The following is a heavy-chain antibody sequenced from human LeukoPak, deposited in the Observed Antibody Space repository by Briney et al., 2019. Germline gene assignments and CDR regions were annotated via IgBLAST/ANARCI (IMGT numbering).Heavy chain of an antibody. D-gene: IGHD1-1*01. CDR3: ARGNWLGAFDI. J-gene: IGHJ3*02. CDR1: GYTFTSYD. V-gene: IGHV1-8*03. CDR2: MNPNSGNT. Sequence: RSGGSLRLSCKASGYTFTSYDINWVRQATGQGLEWMGWMNPNSGNTGYAQKFQGRVTITRNTSISTAYMELSSLRSEDTAVYYCARGNWLGAFDIWGQGTMVTVSS.